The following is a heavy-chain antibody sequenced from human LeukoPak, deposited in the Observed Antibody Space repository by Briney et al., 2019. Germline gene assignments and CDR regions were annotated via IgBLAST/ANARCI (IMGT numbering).Heavy chain of an antibody. Sequence: GESLKISCKGSGYSSTSYWIGWVRQMPGKGLEWMGIIYPGDSDTRYSPSFQGQVTISADKSISTAYLQWSSLKASDTAMYYCARYDYDSSGFLDYWGQGTLVTVSP. CDR2: IYPGDSDT. CDR1: GYSSTSYW. J-gene: IGHJ4*02. CDR3: ARYDYDSSGFLDY. D-gene: IGHD3-22*01. V-gene: IGHV5-51*01.